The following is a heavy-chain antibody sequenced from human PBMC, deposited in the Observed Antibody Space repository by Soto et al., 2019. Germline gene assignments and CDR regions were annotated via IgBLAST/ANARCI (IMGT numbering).Heavy chain of an antibody. Sequence: SETLSLTCTVSGVSISSSGYYWGWIRQPPGKGQEWIGSIYYSGSTYYNPSLKSQVTISVDTSKNQFSLKLSSVTAADTAVYYCARRLYYDSSGFEGGGMDVWGQGTTLTVSS. CDR2: IYYSGST. CDR1: GVSISSSGYY. D-gene: IGHD3-22*01. J-gene: IGHJ6*02. V-gene: IGHV4-39*01. CDR3: ARRLYYDSSGFEGGGMDV.